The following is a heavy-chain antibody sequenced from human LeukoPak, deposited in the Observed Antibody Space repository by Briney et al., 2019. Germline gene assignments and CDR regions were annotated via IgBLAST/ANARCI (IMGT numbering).Heavy chain of an antibody. V-gene: IGHV3-30-3*01. J-gene: IGHJ6*02. CDR3: ARETPRERHPGSGSRDYYYGMDV. CDR1: GFTFSSYA. Sequence: GGSLRLSCAASGFTFSSYAMHWVRQAPGKGLEWVAGISYDGSNKYYADSVKGRFTISRDNSKNTLYLQMNSLRAEDTAVYYCARETPRERHPGSGSRDYYYGMDVWGQGTTVTVSS. CDR2: ISYDGSNK. D-gene: IGHD3-10*01.